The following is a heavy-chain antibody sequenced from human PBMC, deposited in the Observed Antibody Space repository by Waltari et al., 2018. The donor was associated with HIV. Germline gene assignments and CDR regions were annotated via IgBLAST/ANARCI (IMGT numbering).Heavy chain of an antibody. CDR3: ARQGGGRQNNAKYSDY. CDR2: IYWDDDK. Sequence: QITLKESGPTLVKPTQTLTLTCTFSGFSLSTSGVGVGWIRQPPGQALEWLALIYWDDDKRYSPSLKSRLTITKDTPKNQVVLTMTNMDPVDTATYYCARQGGGRQNNAKYSDYWGQGTLVTVSS. V-gene: IGHV2-5*02. J-gene: IGHJ4*02. CDR1: GFSLSTSGVG. D-gene: IGHD2-2*01.